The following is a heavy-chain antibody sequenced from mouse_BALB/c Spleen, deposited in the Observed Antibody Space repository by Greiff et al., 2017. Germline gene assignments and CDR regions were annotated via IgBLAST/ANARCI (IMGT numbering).Heavy chain of an antibody. CDR1: GFTFSNYW. D-gene: IGHD2-14*01. J-gene: IGHJ4*01. CDR3: TGRYDRYYAMDY. CDR2: IRLKSNNYAT. V-gene: IGHV6-6*02. Sequence: VQLKESGGGLVQPGGSMKLSCAASGFTFSNYWMNWVRQSPEKGLEWVAEIRLKSNNYATHYAESVKGRFTISRDDSKSSVYLQMNNLRAEDTGIYYCTGRYDRYYAMDYWGQGTSVTVSS.